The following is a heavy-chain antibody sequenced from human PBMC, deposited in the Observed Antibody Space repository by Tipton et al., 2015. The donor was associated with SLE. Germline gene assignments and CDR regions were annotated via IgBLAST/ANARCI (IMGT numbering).Heavy chain of an antibody. CDR1: GYSISSGFY. CDR2: IYHSGST. V-gene: IGHV4-38-2*02. D-gene: IGHD6-13*01. Sequence: TLSLTCTVSGYSISSGFYWGWIRQPPGKGLEWIGNIYHSGSTFYNPSLKSRVTISVDTSKNQFSLKLSSVTAADTAVYYCAREGNGQQLGYWGQGTLVTVSS. CDR3: AREGNGQQLGY. J-gene: IGHJ4*02.